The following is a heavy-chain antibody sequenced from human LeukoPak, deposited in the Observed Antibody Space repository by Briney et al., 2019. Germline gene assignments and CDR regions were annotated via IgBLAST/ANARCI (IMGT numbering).Heavy chain of an antibody. J-gene: IGHJ4*02. CDR3: VRTSGSLDY. Sequence: PGGSLRLSCVASGFTSTKYAMQWVGQAPGEGLEYVSAINTNGGTTYYANSVKGRFTISRDNSKNTVYLQMGSLRAEDMAVYYCVRTSGSLDYWGQGTLVTVSS. V-gene: IGHV3-64*01. D-gene: IGHD1-26*01. CDR2: INTNGGTT. CDR1: GFTSTKYA.